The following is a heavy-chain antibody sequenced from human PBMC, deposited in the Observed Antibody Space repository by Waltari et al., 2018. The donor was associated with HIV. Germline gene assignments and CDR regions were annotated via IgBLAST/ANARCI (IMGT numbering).Heavy chain of an antibody. CDR1: GGFFSGYY. J-gene: IGHJ6*02. Sequence: QVQLQQWGAGLLKPSETLSLTCAVYGGFFSGYYLSWIRQPPGKGLEWIGEINHSGSTNYNSSLKSRVTISVDTSKNQFSLKLSSVTAADTAVYYCARAQKRSKIAVAQDYYYYYGMDVWGQGTTVTVSS. V-gene: IGHV4-34*01. CDR3: ARAQKRSKIAVAQDYYYYYGMDV. CDR2: INHSGST. D-gene: IGHD6-19*01.